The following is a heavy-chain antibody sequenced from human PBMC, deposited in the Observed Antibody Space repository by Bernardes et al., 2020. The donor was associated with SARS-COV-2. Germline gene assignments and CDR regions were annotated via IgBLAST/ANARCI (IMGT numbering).Heavy chain of an antibody. D-gene: IGHD7-27*01. CDR2: ISGSGGSK. CDR3: AKDYDTSLGSYYYYGMDV. CDR1: GFTFSSYA. Sequence: GGSLRLSCAASGFTFSSYAMSWVRQAPGKGLDWVSAISGSGGSKYYADSVKGRFTISRDNSKNTLYLQMNSLRAEDTAVYYCAKDYDTSLGSYYYYGMDVWGQGTTVTVSS. J-gene: IGHJ6*02. V-gene: IGHV3-23*01.